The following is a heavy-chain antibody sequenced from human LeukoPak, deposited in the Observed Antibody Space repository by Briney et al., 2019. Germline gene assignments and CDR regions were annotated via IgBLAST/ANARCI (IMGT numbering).Heavy chain of an antibody. CDR2: IWYDGSNK. CDR3: AGARRGYSYGHLDY. Sequence: GRSLRLSCAASGFTFSSYGMHWVRQAPGKGLEWVAVIWYDGSNKYCADSVKGRFTISRDNSKNTLYLQMNSLRAEDTAVYYCAGARRGYSYGHLDYWGQGTLVTVSS. J-gene: IGHJ4*02. V-gene: IGHV3-33*01. D-gene: IGHD5-18*01. CDR1: GFTFSSYG.